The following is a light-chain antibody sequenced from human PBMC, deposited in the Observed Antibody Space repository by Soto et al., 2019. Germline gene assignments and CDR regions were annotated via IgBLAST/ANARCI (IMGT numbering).Light chain of an antibody. CDR3: QQYYTTLT. Sequence: IVMTQSPDSLAGSLGGRATINCKSSQSVLLTSNNKNYLAWNQQKPGQPPKVLISWASTRESGVPDRFSGSGSGTDFTLTITSLQAEDVAVYYCQQYYTTLTFGGGTKVEIK. CDR2: WAS. J-gene: IGKJ4*01. V-gene: IGKV4-1*01. CDR1: QSVLLTSNNKNY.